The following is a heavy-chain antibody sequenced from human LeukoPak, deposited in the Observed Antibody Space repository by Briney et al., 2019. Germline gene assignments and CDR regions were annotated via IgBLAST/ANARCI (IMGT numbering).Heavy chain of an antibody. D-gene: IGHD4-23*01. Sequence: GGSLRLSCAASGFTFSRYWMSWVRQAPGKGLEWVANIKQDGSEKYYVDSVKGRFTISRDNAKNSLYLQMNSLRAEDTAVYYCAGVVGNSITDYWGQGTLVTVSS. CDR2: IKQDGSEK. J-gene: IGHJ4*02. CDR1: GFTFSRYW. CDR3: AGVVGNSITDY. V-gene: IGHV3-7*01.